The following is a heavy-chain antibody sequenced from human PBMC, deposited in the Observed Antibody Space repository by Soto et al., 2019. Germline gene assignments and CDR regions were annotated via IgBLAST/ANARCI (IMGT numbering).Heavy chain of an antibody. V-gene: IGHV1-69*06. CDR1: RGNFSSYA. Sequence: SVTVSCKDSRGNFSSYATRWVRQAPGQGLEWMGGIIPIFGTANYAQKFQGRVTITADKSTSTAYMELSSLRSEDTAVYYCARGYDILTGYFDYWGQGTLVTVSS. CDR2: IIPIFGTA. CDR3: ARGYDILTGYFDY. D-gene: IGHD3-9*01. J-gene: IGHJ4*02.